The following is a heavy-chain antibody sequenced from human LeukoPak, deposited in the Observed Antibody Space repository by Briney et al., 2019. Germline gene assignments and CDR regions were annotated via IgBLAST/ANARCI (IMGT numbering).Heavy chain of an antibody. J-gene: IGHJ6*03. CDR2: ISRSSSYI. CDR3: ARANGDGYNPYYYYYYYMDV. Sequence: GGSLRLSCAASGFTFSSYSMNWVRQAPGKGLEWVSSISRSSSYIYYADSVKGRFTISRDNAKNSLYLQMNSLRAEDTAVYYCARANGDGYNPYYYYYYYMDVWGKGTTVTVSS. D-gene: IGHD5-24*01. V-gene: IGHV3-21*01. CDR1: GFTFSSYS.